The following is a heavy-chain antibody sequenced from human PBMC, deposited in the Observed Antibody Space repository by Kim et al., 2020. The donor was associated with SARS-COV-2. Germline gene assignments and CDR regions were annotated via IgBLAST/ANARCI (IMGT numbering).Heavy chain of an antibody. Sequence: SETLSLTCAVYGGSFSGYYWSWIRQPPGKGLEWIGEINHSGSTNYNPSLKSRVTISVDTSKNQFSLKLSSVTAADTAVYYCARVRLHRNYYYYYMDVWGKGTTVTVSS. J-gene: IGHJ6*03. CDR1: GGSFSGYY. CDR3: ARVRLHRNYYYYYMDV. D-gene: IGHD4-4*01. CDR2: INHSGST. V-gene: IGHV4-34*01.